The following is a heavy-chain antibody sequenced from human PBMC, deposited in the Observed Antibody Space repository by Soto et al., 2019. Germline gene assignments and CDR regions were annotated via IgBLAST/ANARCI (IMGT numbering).Heavy chain of an antibody. CDR3: GRGWNYIDF. CDR2: TYYRSQWYT. CDR1: VDSVSSTSAT. J-gene: IGHJ4*02. V-gene: IGHV6-1*01. D-gene: IGHD1-1*01. Sequence: SQTLSLTCAISVDSVSSTSATWIWFRQSPSRGLECLGRTYYRSQWYTNYTISVRSRITISADTSKNQFSLQLNSVTLEDTAVYYCGRGWNYIDFWGQGTPVTVSS.